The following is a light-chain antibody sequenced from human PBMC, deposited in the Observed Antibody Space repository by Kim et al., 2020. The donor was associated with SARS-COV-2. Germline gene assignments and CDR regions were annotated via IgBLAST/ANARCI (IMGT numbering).Light chain of an antibody. Sequence: GQRVTISCSGSSSNIGKQYVSWYQQFPGTAPTLLIYDDTKRPSGIPDRISGSKSGTSATLGITGLQTGDEADYYCGTWDSSLSVWLFGGGTQLTVL. CDR3: GTWDSSLSVWL. CDR1: SSNIGKQY. J-gene: IGLJ7*01. CDR2: DDT. V-gene: IGLV1-51*01.